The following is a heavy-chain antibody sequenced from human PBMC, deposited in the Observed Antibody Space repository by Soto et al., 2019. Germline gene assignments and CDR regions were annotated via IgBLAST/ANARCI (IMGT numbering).Heavy chain of an antibody. Sequence: QVQLVQSGAEVKKPGSSVKVSCKASGGTFSSHGITWVRQAPGQGLEWMGGIIPMFGTPKYAQRFQSRVSITADKSTTTAYMELSSLRSEDTAVYYCAIGSVVVMGAATGGLIYWGQGALVTVSS. CDR3: AIGSVVVMGAATGGLIY. CDR2: IIPMFGTP. J-gene: IGHJ4*02. V-gene: IGHV1-69*06. D-gene: IGHD2-21*01. CDR1: GGTFSSHG.